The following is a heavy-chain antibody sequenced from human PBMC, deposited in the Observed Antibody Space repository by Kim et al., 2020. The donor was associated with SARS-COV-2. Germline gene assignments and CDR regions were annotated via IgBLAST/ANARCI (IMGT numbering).Heavy chain of an antibody. D-gene: IGHD4-17*01. CDR3: ANATTVTTGMDYYGMDV. V-gene: IGHV3-23*03. Sequence: KGRFTNSRDNSKNTLYLQMNSLRAEDTDVYYCANATTVTTGMDYYGMDVWGQGTTVTVSS. J-gene: IGHJ6*02.